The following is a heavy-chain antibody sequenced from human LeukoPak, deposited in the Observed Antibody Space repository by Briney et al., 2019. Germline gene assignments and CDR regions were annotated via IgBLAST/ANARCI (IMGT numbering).Heavy chain of an antibody. CDR2: ISDDGSKN. Sequence: GRSLRLSCAASGFTFSSYAMHWVRQAPGKGLEWLAVISDDGSKNYYGDAVRGRFTLSRDNSKNTVYLQMNSLRADDSAVYYCARDRAPSGFYLGDFYYWGQGALVTVSS. D-gene: IGHD3-22*01. CDR1: GFTFSSYA. J-gene: IGHJ4*02. CDR3: ARDRAPSGFYLGDFYY. V-gene: IGHV3-30-3*01.